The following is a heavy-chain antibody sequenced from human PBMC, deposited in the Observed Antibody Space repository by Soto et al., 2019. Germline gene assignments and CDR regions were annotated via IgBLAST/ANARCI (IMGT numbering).Heavy chain of an antibody. CDR2: ISYDESTT. D-gene: IGHD5-18*01. Sequence: GGSLRLSCAASGFTFSRYWMHWVRQAPGKGLVWVSRISYDESTTDYADSVKGRFTISRDSAKNTLYLQMNSLRAEDTAVYFCARGGATTAMAHDYWGQGTLVTVSS. CDR3: ARGGATTAMAHDY. V-gene: IGHV3-74*01. CDR1: GFTFSRYW. J-gene: IGHJ4*02.